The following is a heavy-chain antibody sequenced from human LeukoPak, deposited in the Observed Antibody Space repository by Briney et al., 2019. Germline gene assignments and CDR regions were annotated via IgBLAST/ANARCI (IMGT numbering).Heavy chain of an antibody. Sequence: GGSLRLSCAASGFTFSSYSMDWVRQAPGKGLEWVSSISSSSSYIYYADSVKGRFTISKDNAKNTLYLEMSSLRAEDTAIYYCAKDRGRYYDSSGYYWGYYFDSWGQGILVTVST. CDR2: ISSSSSYI. CDR1: GFTFSSYS. CDR3: AKDRGRYYDSSGYYWGYYFDS. J-gene: IGHJ4*02. D-gene: IGHD3-22*01. V-gene: IGHV3-21*04.